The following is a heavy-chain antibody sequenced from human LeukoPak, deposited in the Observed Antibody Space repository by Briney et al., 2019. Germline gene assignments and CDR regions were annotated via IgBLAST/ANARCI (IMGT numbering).Heavy chain of an antibody. CDR1: GGSISSYY. D-gene: IGHD2-2*01. V-gene: IGHV4-59*01. Sequence: SQTLSLTCTVSGGSISSYYWSWIRQPPGKGREWIGYIYYSGSTNYNPSLKSRVTISVDTSKNQFSLKLSSVTAADTAVYYCARVAGYCSSTSCYLDNWFDPWGQGTLVTVSS. J-gene: IGHJ5*02. CDR3: ARVAGYCSSTSCYLDNWFDP. CDR2: IYYSGST.